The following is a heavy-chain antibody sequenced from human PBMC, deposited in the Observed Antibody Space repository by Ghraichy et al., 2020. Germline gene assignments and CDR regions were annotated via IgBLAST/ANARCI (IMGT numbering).Heavy chain of an antibody. D-gene: IGHD4-23*01. CDR3: AHTPGGNFDY. Sequence: QTLSLTCTFSGFSLNTTGVGVGWIRQPPGKALEWLALIYWDDDKHYSPSLKSRLTITKDTSKNQVVLTMTNMDPVDTATYYCAHTPGGNFDYWGQGTLVIVSS. V-gene: IGHV2-5*02. CDR1: GFSLNTTGVG. J-gene: IGHJ4*02. CDR2: IYWDDDK.